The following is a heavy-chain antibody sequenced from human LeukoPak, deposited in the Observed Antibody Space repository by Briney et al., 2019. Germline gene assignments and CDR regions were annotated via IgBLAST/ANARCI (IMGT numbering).Heavy chain of an antibody. CDR1: GFTFSTYA. Sequence: GGSLRLSCAASGFTFSTYAMSWVRQAPKKGLEWVSTISGSGGATFYADSGKGRFTISRDNSKNTVYLQMNRLRPDDTAVYHCAGEWTTGSAFWGQGTLVTVSS. V-gene: IGHV3-23*01. CDR3: AGEWTTGSAF. J-gene: IGHJ4*02. CDR2: ISGSGGAT. D-gene: IGHD3-10*01.